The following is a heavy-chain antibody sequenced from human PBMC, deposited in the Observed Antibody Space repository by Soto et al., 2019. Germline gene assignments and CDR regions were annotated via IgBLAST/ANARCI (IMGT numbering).Heavy chain of an antibody. Sequence: EVQLLESGGGLVQTGGSLRLSCAASGFTFSCYAMSWVRQAPGKGLEWVTVISGSGGSTDYADSVKGRFSISRDNSKSTLYLQMNSLRAEDTAVYYCAKGPSGYSYGQHYFDYWGQGTLVTVSS. J-gene: IGHJ4*02. CDR1: GFTFSCYA. CDR2: ISGSGGST. CDR3: AKGPSGYSYGQHYFDY. V-gene: IGHV3-23*01. D-gene: IGHD5-18*01.